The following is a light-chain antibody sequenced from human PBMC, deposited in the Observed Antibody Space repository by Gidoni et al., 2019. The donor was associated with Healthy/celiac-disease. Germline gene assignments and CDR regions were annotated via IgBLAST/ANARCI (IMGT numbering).Light chain of an antibody. J-gene: IGKJ1*01. CDR3: QQSYSILGT. CDR2: AAS. V-gene: IGKV1-39*01. Sequence: DIQMTKSPSSLSASVGDRVTITCRASQSISSYLNWYQQKPGKAPKLLIYAASSLQSGVPSRFSGSGSGTDFTLTISSLQPEDFATYYCQQSYSILGTFXQXTKVEIK. CDR1: QSISSY.